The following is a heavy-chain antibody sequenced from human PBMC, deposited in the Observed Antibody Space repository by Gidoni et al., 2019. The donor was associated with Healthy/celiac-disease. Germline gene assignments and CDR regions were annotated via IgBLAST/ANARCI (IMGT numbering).Heavy chain of an antibody. D-gene: IGHD6-19*01. V-gene: IGHV5-10-1*03. J-gene: IGHJ3*02. Sequence: EVQLVQSGAEVKKPGESLRISCKGSGYSFTSYWISWVRQMPGKGLEWMGRIDPSDSYTNYSPSFQGHVTISADKSISTAYLQWSSLKASDTAMYYCARHARIAVAGTGKAFDIWGQGTMVTVSS. CDR2: IDPSDSYT. CDR3: ARHARIAVAGTGKAFDI. CDR1: GYSFTSYW.